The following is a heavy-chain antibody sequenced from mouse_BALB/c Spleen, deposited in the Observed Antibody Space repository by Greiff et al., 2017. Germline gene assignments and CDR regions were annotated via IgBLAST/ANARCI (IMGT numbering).Heavy chain of an antibody. CDR1: GFTFSSYA. CDR2: ISSGGST. D-gene: IGHD2-4*01. CDR3: AREELRRYAMDY. J-gene: IGHJ4*01. V-gene: IGHV5-6-5*01. Sequence: EVKVVESGGGLVKPGGSLKLSCAASGFTFSSYAMSWVRQTPEKRLEWVASISSGGSTYYPDSVKGRFTISRDNARNILYLQMSSLRSEDTAMYYCAREELRRYAMDYWGQGTSVTVSS.